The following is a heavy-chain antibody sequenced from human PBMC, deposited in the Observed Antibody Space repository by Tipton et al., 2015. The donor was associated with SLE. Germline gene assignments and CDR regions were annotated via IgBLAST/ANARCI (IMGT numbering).Heavy chain of an antibody. V-gene: IGHV4-59*11. Sequence: QVQLVQSGAEVKPSETLSLICTVSGDSISSHYWSWIRQPPGKGLEWIGYIYFSGSTNYNPSLKSRVTMSVDTSKKQFSLNLRSVTAADTAVYYCATGILNFQHWGQGTLAIVSS. CDR1: GDSISSHY. D-gene: IGHD5-18*01. CDR2: IYFSGST. CDR3: ATGILNFQH. J-gene: IGHJ1*01.